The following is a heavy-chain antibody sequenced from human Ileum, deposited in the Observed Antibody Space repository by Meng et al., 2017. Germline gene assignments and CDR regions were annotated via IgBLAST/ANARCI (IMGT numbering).Heavy chain of an antibody. CDR2: ISGVGTI. CDR1: GFTFSSYA. V-gene: IGHV3-23*01. CDR3: AKVVSSRSSSRVLDAFDI. Sequence: GESLKISCAASGFTFSSYAMSWVRQTPGKGLEWLSGISGVGTIYDADSVKGRFTISRDNSKNTLFLQMNSLRAEDTALYYCAKVVSSRSSSRVLDAFDIWGPGTMVTVSS. J-gene: IGHJ3*02. D-gene: IGHD3-10*01.